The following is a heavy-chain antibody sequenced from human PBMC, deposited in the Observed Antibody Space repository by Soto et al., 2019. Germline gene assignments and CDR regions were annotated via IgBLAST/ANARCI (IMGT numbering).Heavy chain of an antibody. D-gene: IGHD3-10*02. Sequence: QVQLVQSGAEVKKPGASVKVSCKASGYSFTSYDFNWVRQATGQGLEWMGWMNPNSGNTGYAQKFQGRVTMTRDTSIGTAYMELNSLTTEDTAVCYCAINEFVRGVIEYWGQGTLVTVSS. V-gene: IGHV1-8*01. CDR2: MNPNSGNT. CDR1: GYSFTSYD. CDR3: AINEFVRGVIEY. J-gene: IGHJ4*02.